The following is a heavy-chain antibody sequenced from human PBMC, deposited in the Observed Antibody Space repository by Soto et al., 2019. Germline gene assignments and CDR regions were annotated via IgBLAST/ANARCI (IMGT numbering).Heavy chain of an antibody. D-gene: IGHD6-19*01. J-gene: IGHJ6*02. CDR3: ARDPIAVADTGYYYYYGMDV. CDR2: TYYRSKWYN. Sequence: SQTLSLTCAISGDSVSSNSAAWNWIRQSPSRGLEWLGRTYYRSKWYNDYAVSVKSRITINPDTSKNQFSLQLNSVTPEDTAVYYCARDPIAVADTGYYYYYGMDVWGQGTTATVSS. V-gene: IGHV6-1*01. CDR1: GDSVSSNSAA.